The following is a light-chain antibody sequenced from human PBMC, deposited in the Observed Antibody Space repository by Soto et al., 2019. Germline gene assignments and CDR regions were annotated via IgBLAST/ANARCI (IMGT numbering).Light chain of an antibody. CDR3: QQYFRTPIT. CDR2: WAS. J-gene: IGKJ4*01. Sequence: DIVMRRSTDSMTVSMGGRATISCRPSQRILYSSNNKNYLAWYQQKAGQPPRLLINWASTRDSGVPDRFSGSGSGTDFTLTIRSLQAEDAAVYSCQQYFRTPITFGGGTKVDI. V-gene: IGKV4-1*01. CDR1: QRILYSSNNKNY.